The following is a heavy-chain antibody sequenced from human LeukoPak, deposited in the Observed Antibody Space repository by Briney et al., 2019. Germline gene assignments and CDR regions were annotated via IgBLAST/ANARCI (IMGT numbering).Heavy chain of an antibody. CDR2: IKSKTDGGTT. D-gene: IGHD3-22*01. J-gene: IGHJ4*02. CDR3: TTDRGLNYYDSSGYFVCY. CDR1: GFTFSSYS. Sequence: GGSLRLSCAASGFTFSSYSMNWVRQAPGKGLEWVGRIKSKTDGGTTDYAAPVKGRFTISRDDSKNTLYLQMNSLETEDTAVYYCTTDRGLNYYDSSGYFVCYWGQGTLVTVSS. V-gene: IGHV3-15*01.